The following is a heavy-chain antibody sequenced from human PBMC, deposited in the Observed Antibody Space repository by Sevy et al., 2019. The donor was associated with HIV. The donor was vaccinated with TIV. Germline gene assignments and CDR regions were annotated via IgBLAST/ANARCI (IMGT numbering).Heavy chain of an antibody. J-gene: IGHJ4*02. CDR2: IYHSGTT. CDR3: VEGIGRISLMV. D-gene: IGHD2-8*01. V-gene: IGHV4-38-2*01. Sequence: SETLSLTCFVSGDSINSGYYWGWIRHSPGKGLEWIGSIYHSGTTYYNPSLKSRVTISVDMSKNQFALTLTSVTAADTALYYCVEGIGRISLMVWGQGTLVTVSP. CDR1: GDSINSGYY.